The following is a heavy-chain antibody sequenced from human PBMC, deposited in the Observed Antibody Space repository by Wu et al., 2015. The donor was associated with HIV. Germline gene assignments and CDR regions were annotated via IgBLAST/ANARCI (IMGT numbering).Heavy chain of an antibody. V-gene: IGHV1-2*02. D-gene: IGHD4-17*01. CDR1: GYTFTGYY. J-gene: IGHJ5*02. Sequence: LQSGTEVKNAGASVKVSCKASGYTFTGYYMHWVRQAPGQGLEWMGWINPNSGGTNYAQKFQGRVTMTRDTSISTAYMELSRLRSDDTAVYYCARDSLRPPYRWFDPWGQGTLVTVSS. CDR2: INPNSGGT. CDR3: ARDSLRPPYRWFDP.